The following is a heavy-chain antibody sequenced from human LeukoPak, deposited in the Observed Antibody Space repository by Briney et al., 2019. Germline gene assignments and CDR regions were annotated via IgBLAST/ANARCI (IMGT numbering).Heavy chain of an antibody. Sequence: SETLSLTCTVSGDSISGDYWSWIRQPPGKGLEWIGNIHYSGSTKYYPSLKSRVTILVDTSRNQLSLRMSSVTAADTAVYYCARPYRSGWSGSFDYWGQGTLVTVSS. J-gene: IGHJ4*02. CDR2: IHYSGST. D-gene: IGHD6-19*01. CDR3: ARPYRSGWSGSFDY. V-gene: IGHV4-59*01. CDR1: GDSISGDY.